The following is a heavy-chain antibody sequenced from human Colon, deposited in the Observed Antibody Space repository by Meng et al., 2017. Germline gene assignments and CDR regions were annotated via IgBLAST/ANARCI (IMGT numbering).Heavy chain of an antibody. V-gene: IGHV4-59*01. D-gene: IGHD3-16*01. Sequence: GQLAESGPGLVKPSETLSLTCTVSGGSITSNYWSWIRQPPGKGLEWIGNIYFSGSTNSNPSLKSRVNVSLDTSKNQFSLNVRSVTAADTAMYYCARDYWGSLDFWGQGILVTVSS. CDR3: ARDYWGSLDF. CDR2: IYFSGST. J-gene: IGHJ4*02. CDR1: GGSITSNY.